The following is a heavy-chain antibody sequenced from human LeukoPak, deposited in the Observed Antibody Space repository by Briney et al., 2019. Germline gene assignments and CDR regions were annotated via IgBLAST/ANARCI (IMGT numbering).Heavy chain of an antibody. V-gene: IGHV1-18*01. D-gene: IGHD6-25*01. CDR2: ISPYNDNT. Sequence: SVKVSCKASGYTFTSFGISWVRQVPGQAFEWMGWISPYNDNTNYAQKFQGRVTMTTDTSTSTVFMELRGLRSDDTAVYYCAREPSGLLFDYWGQGTLVTVSS. J-gene: IGHJ4*02. CDR3: AREPSGLLFDY. CDR1: GYTFTSFG.